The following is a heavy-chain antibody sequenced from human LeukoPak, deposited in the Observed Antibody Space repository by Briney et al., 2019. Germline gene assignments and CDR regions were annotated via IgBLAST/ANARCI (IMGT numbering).Heavy chain of an antibody. CDR2: ISGSGDNT. CDR1: GFTFSNNA. D-gene: IGHD3-22*01. CDR3: AKGSYYDSSGSFYFDY. V-gene: IGHV3-23*01. Sequence: PGGSLRLSCAASGFTFSNNAMSWVRQAPGKVLEWVSGISGSGDNTYYADSVKGRFTISRDNSKNTLYVQVNSLGTEDTAAYYCAKGSYYDSSGSFYFDYWGQGTLVTVSS. J-gene: IGHJ4*02.